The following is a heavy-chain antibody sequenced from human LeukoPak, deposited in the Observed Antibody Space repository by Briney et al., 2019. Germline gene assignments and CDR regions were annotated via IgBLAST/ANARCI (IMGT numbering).Heavy chain of an antibody. CDR1: GGSISSSNW. J-gene: IGHJ6*04. CDR3: ARASLRYYYGMDV. V-gene: IGHV4-4*02. Sequence: PSGTLSLTCAVSGGSISSSNWWSWVRQPPGEGLEWIGEIYHSGSTNYNPSLKSRVTISVDKSKTQFSLRLSSVTAADTAVYYCARASLRYYYGMDVWGNGTTVTVSS. CDR2: IYHSGST.